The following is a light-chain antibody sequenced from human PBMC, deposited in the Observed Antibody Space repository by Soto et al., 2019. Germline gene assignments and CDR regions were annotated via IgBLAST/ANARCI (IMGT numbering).Light chain of an antibody. CDR2: EGS. CDR1: SSDVGSYNL. V-gene: IGLV2-23*01. J-gene: IGLJ3*02. CDR3: CSYAGSSTWV. Sequence: QSVLTQPASVSGSPGQSITISCTGTSSDVGSYNLVSWYQQHPGKAPKLMFYEGSKRPSGVSNRFSGSKSANTASLTISGLQAEDEADYYCCSYAGSSTWVFGGGTKLTVL.